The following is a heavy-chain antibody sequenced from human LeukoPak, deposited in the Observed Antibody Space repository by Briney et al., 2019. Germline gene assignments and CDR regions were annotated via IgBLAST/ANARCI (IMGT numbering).Heavy chain of an antibody. CDR3: AKDRHYYDNSAYPSFFH. J-gene: IGHJ4*02. D-gene: IGHD3-22*01. V-gene: IGHV3-9*01. CDR1: GFTFDDYA. Sequence: GGSLRPSCAASGFTFDDYAMHWVRQAPGKGLEWVSGISWNSGRIGYADSVKGRFTISRDNAKNSLYLQMNSLRAEDTAVYYCAKDRHYYDNSAYPSFFHWGQGTLVTVSS. CDR2: ISWNSGRI.